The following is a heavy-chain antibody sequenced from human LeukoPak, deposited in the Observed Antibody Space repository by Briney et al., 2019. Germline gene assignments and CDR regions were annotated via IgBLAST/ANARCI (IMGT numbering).Heavy chain of an antibody. J-gene: IGHJ6*03. CDR3: ARFRAAAAYYYYMDV. V-gene: IGHV1-69*01. CDR1: GGTFSSYV. Sequence: GSSVKVSCKASGGTFSSYVITWVRQAPGQGLEWMGGIIPIFDTTYYAQKFQGRVTITADESTSTAYMELSSLRSEDTAVYYCARFRAAAAYYYYMDVWGKGTTVTVSS. CDR2: IIPIFDTT. D-gene: IGHD6-13*01.